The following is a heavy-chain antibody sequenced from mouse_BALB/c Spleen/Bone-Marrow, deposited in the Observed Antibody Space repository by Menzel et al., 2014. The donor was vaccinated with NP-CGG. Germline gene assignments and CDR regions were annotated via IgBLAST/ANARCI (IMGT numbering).Heavy chain of an antibody. J-gene: IGHJ4*01. V-gene: IGHV1-22*01. CDR3: AEDYNLDAMDY. D-gene: IGHD2-4*01. Sequence: VQLQQSGPELVKPGASVKISCKTSGYTFTEYTMHWVEQSHGKSLEWIGGINPNNGGTSYNQKFKGKATLTVDKSSRTAYKELHRLTSEDSAVYYCAEDYNLDAMDYWGQGTSVTVSS. CDR1: GYTFTEYT. CDR2: INPNNGGT.